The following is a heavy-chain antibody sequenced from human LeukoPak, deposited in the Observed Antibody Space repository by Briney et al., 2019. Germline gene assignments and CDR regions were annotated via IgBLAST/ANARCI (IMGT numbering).Heavy chain of an antibody. J-gene: IGHJ5*02. Sequence: ASVKVSCKASGYTFTSYDINWGRQATGQGLEWMGWMNPNSGNTGYAQKFQCRVTMTRNTSISTDYMELSSLRYEDTAVYYCARGRTMVRGVISPWFDPWGQGTLVTVSS. CDR2: MNPNSGNT. CDR1: GYTFTSYD. V-gene: IGHV1-8*01. CDR3: ARGRTMVRGVISPWFDP. D-gene: IGHD3-10*01.